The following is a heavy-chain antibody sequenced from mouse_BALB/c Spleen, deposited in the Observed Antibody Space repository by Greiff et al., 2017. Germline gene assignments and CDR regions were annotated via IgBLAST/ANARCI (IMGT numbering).Heavy chain of an antibody. J-gene: IGHJ3*01. CDR1: GYTFTSYW. CDR2: IYPGNSDT. D-gene: IGHD2-2*01. Sequence: EVQLQESGTVLARPGASVKMSCKASGYTFTSYWMHWVKQRPGQGLEWIGAIYPGNSDTSYNQKFKGKAKLTAVTSTSTAYMELSSLTNEDSAVYYCTGGYDKGFAYWGQGTLVTVSA. V-gene: IGHV1-5*01. CDR3: TGGYDKGFAY.